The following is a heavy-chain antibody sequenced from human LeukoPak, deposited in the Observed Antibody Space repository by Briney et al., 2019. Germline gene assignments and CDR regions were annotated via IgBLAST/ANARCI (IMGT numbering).Heavy chain of an antibody. V-gene: IGHV3-30*04. J-gene: IGHJ3*02. CDR1: GFTFSSYA. D-gene: IGHD5-12*01. Sequence: QPGGTLRLSCAASGFTFSSYAMHWVRQAPGKGLEWVAVISYDGSNRYYADSVKGRFTISRDNAKNSLYLQMNSLRAEDTALYYCAKDMVRGYSGYAPPGRAFDIWGQGTMVTVSS. CDR3: AKDMVRGYSGYAPPGRAFDI. CDR2: ISYDGSNR.